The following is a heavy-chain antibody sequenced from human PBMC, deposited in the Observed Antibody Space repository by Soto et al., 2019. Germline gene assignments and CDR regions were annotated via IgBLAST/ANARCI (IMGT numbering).Heavy chain of an antibody. CDR3: ATVGYCSSTSCQTRYYYYGMDV. CDR1: GFTFSDYS. Sequence: GGSLRLSCAASGFTFSDYSMNWVRQAPGKGLEWVSYISRSGSDIYYADSVKGRYTISRDNAKNSLFLQMNSLRAEDTAVYYCATVGYCSSTSCQTRYYYYGMDVWGQGTTVTVSS. J-gene: IGHJ6*02. V-gene: IGHV3-11*01. CDR2: ISRSGSDI. D-gene: IGHD2-2*03.